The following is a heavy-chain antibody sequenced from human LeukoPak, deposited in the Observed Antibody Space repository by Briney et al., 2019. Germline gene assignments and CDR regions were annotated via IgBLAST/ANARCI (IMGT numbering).Heavy chain of an antibody. D-gene: IGHD1-26*01. V-gene: IGHV4-34*01. Sequence: PSETLSLTCAVYGGSFSSYYSRWIRQPPGKGLEWIGEINHSGSTNYNPSLKSRVTISVDTSKNHFSLKLSSVTAADTAVYYCASGSYPDLYFQHWGQGTLVTVSS. CDR2: INHSGST. CDR3: ASGSYPDLYFQH. CDR1: GGSFSSYY. J-gene: IGHJ1*01.